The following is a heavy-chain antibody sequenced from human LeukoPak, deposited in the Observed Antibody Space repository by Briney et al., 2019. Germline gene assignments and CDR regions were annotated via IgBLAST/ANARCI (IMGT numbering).Heavy chain of an antibody. D-gene: IGHD3-16*01. CDR2: IYYTGST. CDR1: DGSINSGSYY. Sequence: PSETLSLTCSVSDGSINSGSYYCGWIRQPPGKGLEWIGSIYYTGSTYYNPSLKSRVTISVDTSKKQFSLTVSSVTAADTAVYYCARDLYLMLGLFDIWGQGTMVIVSS. CDR3: ARDLYLMLGLFDI. J-gene: IGHJ3*02. V-gene: IGHV4-39*07.